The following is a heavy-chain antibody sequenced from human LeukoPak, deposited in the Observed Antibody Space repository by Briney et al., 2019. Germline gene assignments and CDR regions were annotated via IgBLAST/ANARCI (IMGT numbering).Heavy chain of an antibody. CDR3: ARVRNWFDP. CDR2: IYYSGST. Sequence: PSETLSLTCTVSGGSISSYYWTWIRQPPGKGLEWIGYIYYSGSTNYNPSLKSRVTISVDTSKNQFSLKLSSVTAADTAVYYCARVRNWFDPWGQGTLVTVSS. J-gene: IGHJ5*02. CDR1: GGSISSYY. V-gene: IGHV4-59*12. D-gene: IGHD3-10*01.